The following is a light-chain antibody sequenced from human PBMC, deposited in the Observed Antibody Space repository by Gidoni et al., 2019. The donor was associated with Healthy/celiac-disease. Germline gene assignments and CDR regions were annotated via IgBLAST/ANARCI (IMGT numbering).Light chain of an antibody. Sequence: QPALTPPASVSGPPGQSSTISCTGTSSDVGGYNYVSWYQQHPGKAPKLMIYEVSNRPSGVSNRFSGSKSGNTASLTISGLQAEDEADYYCSSYTSSSTSRYVFGTGTKVTVL. CDR3: SSYTSSSTSRYV. V-gene: IGLV2-14*01. CDR2: EVS. CDR1: SSDVGGYNY. J-gene: IGLJ1*01.